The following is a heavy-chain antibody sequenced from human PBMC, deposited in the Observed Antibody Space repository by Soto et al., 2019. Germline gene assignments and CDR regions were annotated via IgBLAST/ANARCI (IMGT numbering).Heavy chain of an antibody. Sequence: PGGSLSLSCPASGFTISRHWMHWVRQAPGKCLEWVSRINSDGSSISYANSVKGRFAMARDNAKNTLYLQMNSVVAEDPAMYYCAREVAPAALPPSSLVDVGAHGTTVTVSS. CDR2: INSDGSSI. J-gene: IGHJ6*02. CDR3: AREVAPAALPPSSLVDV. V-gene: IGHV3-74*01. D-gene: IGHD2-2*01. CDR1: GFTISRHW.